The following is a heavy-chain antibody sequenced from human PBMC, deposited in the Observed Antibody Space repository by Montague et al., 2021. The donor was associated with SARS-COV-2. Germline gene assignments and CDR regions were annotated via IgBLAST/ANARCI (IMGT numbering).Heavy chain of an antibody. CDR2: TYYRSKWYV. CDR1: GDSVSSNSGA. V-gene: IGHV6-1*01. CDR3: ARSKLLRSGYSSGWYGPGWFDP. D-gene: IGHD6-19*01. J-gene: IGHJ5*02. Sequence: CAISGDSVSSNSGAWNWIRLSPSRGLEWLGRTYYRSKWYVDYAGSVGSRITINPDTSKNQFSLQMSSVTPDDTAVYYCARSKLLRSGYSSGWYGPGWFDPWGQGTPVTVSS.